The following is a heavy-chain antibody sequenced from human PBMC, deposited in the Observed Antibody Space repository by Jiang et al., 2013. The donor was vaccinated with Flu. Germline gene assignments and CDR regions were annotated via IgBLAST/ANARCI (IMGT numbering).Heavy chain of an antibody. V-gene: IGHV1-3*01. J-gene: IGHJ4*02. CDR3: ARAAGYYYDSSGYYQY. D-gene: IGHD3-22*01. Sequence: GRVTITRDTSASTAYMELSSLRSEDTAVYYCARAAGYYYDSSGYYQYWGQGTLVTVSS.